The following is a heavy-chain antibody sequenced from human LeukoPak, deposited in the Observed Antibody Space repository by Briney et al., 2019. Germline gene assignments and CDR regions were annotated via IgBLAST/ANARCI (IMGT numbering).Heavy chain of an antibody. CDR2: ISYDGSNK. CDR1: GFTFSSYA. Sequence: PGRSLRLSCAASGFTFSSYAMHWVRQAPGKGLEWVAVISYDGSNKYYADSVKGRFTISRDNSKNTLYLQMNSRRAEDTAVYYCARGLRYFDWLLPNYFDYWGQGTLVTVSS. D-gene: IGHD3-9*01. V-gene: IGHV3-30-3*01. J-gene: IGHJ4*02. CDR3: ARGLRYFDWLLPNYFDY.